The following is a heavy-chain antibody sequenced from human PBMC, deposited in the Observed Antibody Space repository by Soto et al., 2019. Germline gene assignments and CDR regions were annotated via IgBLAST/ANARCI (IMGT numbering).Heavy chain of an antibody. D-gene: IGHD4-4*01. V-gene: IGHV3-30*18. J-gene: IGHJ6*02. CDR2: ISYDGSNK. CDR3: AKGVNDYSNFYYYGMDV. CDR1: GFTFSSYG. Sequence: QVQLVESGGGVVQPGRSLRLSCAASGFTFSSYGMHWVRQAPGKGLEWVAVISYDGSNKYYADSVKGRFTISRDNSKNTLYLQMNSLRAEDTAVYYCAKGVNDYSNFYYYGMDVWGQGATVTVSS.